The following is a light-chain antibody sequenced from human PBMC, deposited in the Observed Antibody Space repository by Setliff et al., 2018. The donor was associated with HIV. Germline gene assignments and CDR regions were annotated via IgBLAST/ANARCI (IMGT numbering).Light chain of an antibody. V-gene: IGLV2-14*03. Sequence: QSVLTQPASVSGSPGQSITISCTGTSSDVGDYNYVSWYQQHPNKAPKLMIYELSDRPSGVSNRFSGSKSGNTASLTISGLQAEDEADYYCSSYTSSSTLVFGTGTKVTVL. CDR2: ELS. CDR1: SSDVGDYNY. CDR3: SSYTSSSTLV. J-gene: IGLJ1*01.